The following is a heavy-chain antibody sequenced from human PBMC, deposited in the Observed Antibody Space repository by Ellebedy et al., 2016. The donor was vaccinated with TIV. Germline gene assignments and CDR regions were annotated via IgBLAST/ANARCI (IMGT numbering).Heavy chain of an antibody. CDR1: GYTFTAYD. CDR3: VVGLFHP. V-gene: IGHV1-8*01. Sequence: AASVKVSCKASGYTFTAYDINWVRQATGQALEYLGWMKPGSGNTGYAQKFEGRVTMTRNTATSTAYMELSSLRSDDTAVYYCVVGLFHPWGQGTLVSVSS. CDR2: MKPGSGNT. D-gene: IGHD3/OR15-3a*01. J-gene: IGHJ5*02.